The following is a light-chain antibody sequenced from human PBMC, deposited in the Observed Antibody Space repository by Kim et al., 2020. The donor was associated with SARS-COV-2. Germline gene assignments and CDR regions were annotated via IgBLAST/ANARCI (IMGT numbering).Light chain of an antibody. J-gene: IGKJ1*01. CDR1: QSISNC. CDR3: QQYNSYSPT. CDR2: DAS. V-gene: IGKV1-5*01. Sequence: DIQMTQYPSTLSASVGDRVTITCRASQSISNCLAWYQQKPGKAPKLLIYDASSLERGVPSRFSGSGSGTEFTLTISSLQPDDFATYYCQQYNSYSPTFGQGTKVDIK.